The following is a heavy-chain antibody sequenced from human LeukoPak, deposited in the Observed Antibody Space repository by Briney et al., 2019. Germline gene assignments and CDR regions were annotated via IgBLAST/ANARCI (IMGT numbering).Heavy chain of an antibody. V-gene: IGHV1-18*01. D-gene: IGHD5-18*01. Sequence: GASVKVSCKASGGTFSSYAISWARQAPGQGLEWMGWISAYNGNTNYAQKLQGRVTMTTDTSTSTAYMELRSLRSDDTAVYYCARVGGYGYYYYMDVWGKETTVTVSS. CDR2: ISAYNGNT. CDR3: ARVGGYGYYYYMDV. J-gene: IGHJ6*03. CDR1: GGTFSSYA.